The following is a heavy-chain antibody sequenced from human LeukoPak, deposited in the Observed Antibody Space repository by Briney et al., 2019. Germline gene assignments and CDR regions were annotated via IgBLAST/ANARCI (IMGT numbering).Heavy chain of an antibody. CDR3: AREGPPYSLISLGAFDI. Sequence: PGGSLRLSCAASGFTFSRYWMSWVRQAPGKGLERVANIKADGSAKNYVDSVKGRFTISRDNAKNSLNLQMNSLRAEDTAVYYCAREGPPYSLISLGAFDIWGQGTMVTVSS. CDR2: IKADGSAK. V-gene: IGHV3-7*03. D-gene: IGHD2-21*01. J-gene: IGHJ3*02. CDR1: GFTFSRYW.